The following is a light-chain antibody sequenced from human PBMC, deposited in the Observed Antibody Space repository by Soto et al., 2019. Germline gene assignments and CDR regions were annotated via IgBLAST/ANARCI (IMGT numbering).Light chain of an antibody. CDR2: DAS. V-gene: IGKV3D-15*01. CDR3: QQYNNWPIT. Sequence: EIVMTQSPATLSVSPGERATLSCRASQSVSSNLAWYQQKPGQAPRPLIYDASNRATGIPARFSGSGSGTEFTLTISSLQSEDFEIYYCQQYNNWPITFGQGTRLENK. J-gene: IGKJ5*01. CDR1: QSVSSN.